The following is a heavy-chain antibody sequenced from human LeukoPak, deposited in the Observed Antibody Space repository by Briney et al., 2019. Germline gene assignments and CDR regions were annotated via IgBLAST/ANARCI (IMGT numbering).Heavy chain of an antibody. CDR1: GVSISSYY. CDR3: ARHPGIAAAKRFDP. D-gene: IGHD6-13*01. V-gene: IGHV4-59*08. J-gene: IGHJ5*02. CDR2: INYTGST. Sequence: PETLTLTCTVSGVSISSYYWSWIRQPPGKGLEWMGYINYTGSTKYNFSLKSRLTVSVDTSKHQLSLKLKSVPAADTAVYYCARHPGIAAAKRFDPWGQATLVTVSS.